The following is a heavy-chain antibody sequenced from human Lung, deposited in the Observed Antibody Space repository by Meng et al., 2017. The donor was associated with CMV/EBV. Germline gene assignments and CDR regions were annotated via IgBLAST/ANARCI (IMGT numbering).Heavy chain of an antibody. D-gene: IGHD3-3*01. CDR2: INPADSNT. J-gene: IGHJ5*02. CDR3: VRGTLRFLEWFEGGWFDP. V-gene: IGHV5-51*01. CDR1: GYAFTTYW. Sequence: GESLKISCKTSGYAFTTYWVRWVRQKPGKGLEWMGIINPADSNTRYSPSFQGQVTISADKSTSTAYLQWSSLRASDTAMYYCVRGTLRFLEWFEGGWFDPWGQGXPVTVSS.